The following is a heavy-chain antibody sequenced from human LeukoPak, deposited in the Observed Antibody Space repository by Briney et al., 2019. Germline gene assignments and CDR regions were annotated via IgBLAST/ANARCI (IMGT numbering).Heavy chain of an antibody. CDR3: ARERIFDY. J-gene: IGHJ4*02. Sequence: PGGSLRLSCAASGFIVSNNYMSWVRQAPGKGLEWVSVFYTGGSTNYADSVKGRFTISRDNPKNTLYLQMNSLRAEDTAVYYCARERIFDYWGQGTLVTVSS. V-gene: IGHV3-53*01. CDR1: GFIVSNNY. CDR2: FYTGGST. D-gene: IGHD2/OR15-2a*01.